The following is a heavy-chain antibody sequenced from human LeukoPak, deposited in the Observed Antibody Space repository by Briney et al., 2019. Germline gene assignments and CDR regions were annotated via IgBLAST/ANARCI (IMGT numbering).Heavy chain of an antibody. CDR1: GCTFTSYA. CDR3: ASSLYDILTGYYYYYGMDV. D-gene: IGHD3-9*01. Sequence: ASVKVSCKASGCTFTSYAMHWVRQAPGQRIEWLGWINAGNGNTKYSQKFQGRVTITRDTSASTAYMELSSLRSEDTAVYYCASSLYDILTGYYYYYGMDVWGKGTTVTVSS. V-gene: IGHV1-3*01. J-gene: IGHJ6*04. CDR2: INAGNGNT.